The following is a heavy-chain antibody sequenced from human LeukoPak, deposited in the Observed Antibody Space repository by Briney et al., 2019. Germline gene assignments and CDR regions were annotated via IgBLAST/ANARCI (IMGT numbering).Heavy chain of an antibody. CDR3: ARAVYGSGSYFFDY. Sequence: SETLSLTCTVSGGSFSSYYWSWIRQPPGKGLEWIGYMFYSGSPSHNPSLESRVTISVDTSKNQLSLKLTSVTAADTAVYYCARAVYGSGSYFFDYWGQGTLVTVSS. V-gene: IGHV4-59*08. D-gene: IGHD3-10*01. J-gene: IGHJ4*02. CDR2: MFYSGSP. CDR1: GGSFSSYY.